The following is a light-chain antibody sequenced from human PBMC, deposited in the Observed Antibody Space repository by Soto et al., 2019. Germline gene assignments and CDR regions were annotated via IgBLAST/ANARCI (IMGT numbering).Light chain of an antibody. CDR3: QQYSSLPLT. CDR2: GAS. J-gene: IGKJ4*01. Sequence: EIVLTQSPGPLSLSPGERATLSCRASQSVSRSFLAWYQQRPGQAPRLLIYGASSRATGIPDKFSGSGSGTDFTLSIARLEPEDSAVYYCQQYSSLPLTLGGATKG. V-gene: IGKV3-20*01. CDR1: QSVSRSF.